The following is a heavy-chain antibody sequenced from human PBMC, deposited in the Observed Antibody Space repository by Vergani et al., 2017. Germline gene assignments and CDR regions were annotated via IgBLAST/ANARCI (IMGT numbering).Heavy chain of an antibody. CDR2: INHSGST. J-gene: IGHJ4*02. CDR3: ARVTCDQVDY. CDR1: GGSFSGYY. V-gene: IGHV4-34*01. Sequence: QVQLQQWGAGLLKPSETLSLTCAVYGGSFSGYYWSWIRQPPGNGLEWIGEINHSGSTNYNPSLKSRVTISVDTSKNQFSLKLSSVTAADTAVYYCARVTCDQVDYWGQGTLVTVSS. D-gene: IGHD2-2*01.